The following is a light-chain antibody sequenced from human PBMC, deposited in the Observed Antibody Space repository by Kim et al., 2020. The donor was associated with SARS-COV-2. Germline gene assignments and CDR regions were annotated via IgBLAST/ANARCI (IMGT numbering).Light chain of an antibody. J-gene: IGKJ1*01. Sequence: EVLLTQSPGTLSLSPGERATLSCRASQSVSSNYLAWYQQKPGQAPRLLIYDASSRATGIPDRFSGSGSGTDFTLTISRLEPEDFAVYYCQRYGSSRTFGHGTKVDIK. CDR2: DAS. CDR3: QRYGSSRT. CDR1: QSVSSNY. V-gene: IGKV3-20*01.